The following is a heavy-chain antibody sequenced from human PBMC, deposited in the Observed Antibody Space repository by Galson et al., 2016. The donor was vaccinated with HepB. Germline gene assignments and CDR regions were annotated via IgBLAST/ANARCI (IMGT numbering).Heavy chain of an antibody. CDR3: ARQIVAAAGGYFQH. CDR2: IYYSGRT. D-gene: IGHD6-13*01. V-gene: IGHV4-39*01. CDR1: GDSIRTTFYY. J-gene: IGHJ1*01. Sequence: SETLSLTCTVSGDSIRTTFYYWGWVRQPPGKGLEWIGSIYYSGRTYYNPSLKSRVAMSVDMSKNQFSLKLSSVTAADTTVYYCARQIVAAAGGYFQHWGQGTLVTVSS.